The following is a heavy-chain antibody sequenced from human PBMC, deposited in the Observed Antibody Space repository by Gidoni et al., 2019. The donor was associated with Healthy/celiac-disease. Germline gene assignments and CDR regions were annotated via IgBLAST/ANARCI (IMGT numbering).Heavy chain of an antibody. CDR2: IYSGGSR. CDR1: GFTVSSNY. J-gene: IGHJ6*02. Sequence: VQLVATGGGLIQPGGSLRLPCAASGFTVSSNYLSWVRQAPGKGLGWVSVIYSGGSRYYADSVKGRVTIARDNSKNTLYLQMNSLRAEDTAVYYCARDLGPMVRGVISHYYYGMDVWGQGTTVTVSS. V-gene: IGHV3-53*02. D-gene: IGHD3-10*01. CDR3: ARDLGPMVRGVISHYYYGMDV.